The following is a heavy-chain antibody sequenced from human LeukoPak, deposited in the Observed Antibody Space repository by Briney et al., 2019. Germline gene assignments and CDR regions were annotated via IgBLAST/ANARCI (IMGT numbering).Heavy chain of an antibody. V-gene: IGHV3-48*03. CDR3: ARDPNLYGGAFDI. CDR2: INSSGTTI. Sequence: GGSLRLSCAASGFTFSSYGMNWVRQAPGKGLEWVSYINSSGTTIYYADSVKGRFTISRDNAKNSLYLQMNSLRAEDTAVYYCARDPNLYGGAFDIWGQGTMVTVSS. CDR1: GFTFSSYG. D-gene: IGHD1-26*01. J-gene: IGHJ3*02.